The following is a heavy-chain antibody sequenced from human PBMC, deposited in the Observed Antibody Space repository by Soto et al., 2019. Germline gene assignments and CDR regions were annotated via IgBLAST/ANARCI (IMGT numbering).Heavy chain of an antibody. CDR2: IDPSDSYT. Sequence: PGESLKISCKGSGYSFTSYWISWVRQMPGKGLEWMGRIDPSDSYTNYSPSFQGHVTISADKSISTAYLQWSSLKASDTAMYYCASRRNYDSSGYGVDSYGMDVWGQGTTVSVSS. J-gene: IGHJ6*02. CDR3: ASRRNYDSSGYGVDSYGMDV. V-gene: IGHV5-10-1*01. CDR1: GYSFTSYW. D-gene: IGHD3-22*01.